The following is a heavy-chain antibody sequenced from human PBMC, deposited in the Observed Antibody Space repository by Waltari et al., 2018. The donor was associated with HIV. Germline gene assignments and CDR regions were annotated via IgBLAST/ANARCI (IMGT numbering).Heavy chain of an antibody. Sequence: QVQLQQWGAGLLKPSETLSLTCAVYGGSFSGYYWSWIRQPPGKGLEWIGEINHSGSTNYNPSHKSRVTISVDTSKNQFSLKLSSVTAADTAVYYCARGRYYYDSSDTGRYYFDYWGQGTLVTVSS. D-gene: IGHD3-22*01. CDR2: INHSGST. CDR1: GGSFSGYY. J-gene: IGHJ4*02. V-gene: IGHV4-34*01. CDR3: ARGRYYYDSSDTGRYYFDY.